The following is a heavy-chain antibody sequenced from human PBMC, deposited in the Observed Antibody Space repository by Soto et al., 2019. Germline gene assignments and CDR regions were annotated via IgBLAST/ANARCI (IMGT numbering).Heavy chain of an antibody. CDR2: IKSDGSGT. D-gene: IGHD3-22*01. V-gene: IGHV3-74*01. Sequence: EVQLVESGGGLVQPGGSLRLSCAASGFTFSSYWMHWVRQAPGKGLVWVSRIKSDGSGTYYADSVKGRLTISRDNAKNXXYLQMNSLRVEDTAVYYCARGDGDYYDGNGYLGRHWGQGALVTVSS. CDR3: ARGDGDYYDGNGYLGRH. J-gene: IGHJ4*02. CDR1: GFTFSSYW.